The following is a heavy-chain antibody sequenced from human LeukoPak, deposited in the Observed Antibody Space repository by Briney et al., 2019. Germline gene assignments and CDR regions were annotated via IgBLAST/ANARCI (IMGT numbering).Heavy chain of an antibody. CDR2: IYYSGST. J-gene: IGHJ4*02. D-gene: IGHD6-19*01. V-gene: IGHV4-59*11. Sequence: SETLSLTCTVSGGSIRSHYWSWIRQPPGKGLEWIGYIYYSGSTNYNPSLKSRVTISVDTSKNQFTLKLSSVTAADTAVYYCARVYQSVTSGWYYADYWGQGTLVTVSS. CDR3: ARVYQSVTSGWYYADY. CDR1: GGSIRSHY.